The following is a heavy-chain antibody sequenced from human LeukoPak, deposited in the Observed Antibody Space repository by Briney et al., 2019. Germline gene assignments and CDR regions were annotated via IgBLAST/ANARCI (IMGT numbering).Heavy chain of an antibody. D-gene: IGHD4-17*01. V-gene: IGHV3-23*01. CDR2: ISGGGETT. Sequence: GGSLRLSCAASGFTFNNYAMSWVRQAPGKGLEWVSSISGGGETTYYADSAKGRFTISRDNSQNTLYLQMNSLRAEDTAVYYCARDYADYVGCFFFDYWGQGTLVTVSS. CDR3: ARDYADYVGCFFFDY. J-gene: IGHJ4*02. CDR1: GFTFNNYA.